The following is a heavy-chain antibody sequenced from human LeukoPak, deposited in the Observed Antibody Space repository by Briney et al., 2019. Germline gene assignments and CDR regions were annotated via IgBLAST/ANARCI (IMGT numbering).Heavy chain of an antibody. V-gene: IGHV5-51*01. CDR1: GYSFTSYW. CDR3: ARLPGLHSTLKGCYYYGMDV. Sequence: GESLKISCKGSGYSFTSYWIGWVRQMPGKGLEWMGIIYPGDSDTRYSPSFQGQVTISADKSISTAYLQWSSLKASDTAMYYCARLPGLHSTLKGCYYYGMDVWGQGTTVTVSS. D-gene: IGHD2-2*01. J-gene: IGHJ6*02. CDR2: IYPGDSDT.